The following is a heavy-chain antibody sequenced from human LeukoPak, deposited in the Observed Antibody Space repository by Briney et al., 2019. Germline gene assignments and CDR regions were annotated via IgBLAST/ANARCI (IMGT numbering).Heavy chain of an antibody. Sequence: EGSLRLSCAASGFTFSSYAMTWVRQAPGKGLEWVSAISGGGISTYYADSVRGRFTISRDNSKNTLYLQMNSLRAEDAAIYYCARAPVTSCRGAFCYPFDYWGQGTRVTVSS. J-gene: IGHJ4*02. V-gene: IGHV3-23*01. CDR1: GFTFSSYA. CDR2: ISGGGIST. CDR3: ARAPVTSCRGAFCYPFDY. D-gene: IGHD2-15*01.